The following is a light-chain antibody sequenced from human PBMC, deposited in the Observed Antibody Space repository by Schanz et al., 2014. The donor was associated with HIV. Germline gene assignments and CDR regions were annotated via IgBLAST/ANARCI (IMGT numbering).Light chain of an antibody. J-gene: IGLJ1*01. V-gene: IGLV2-14*03. CDR1: SSDVGGHNY. CDR2: DVT. CDR3: CSYAGIFSPLYV. Sequence: QSALTQPASVSGSPGQSITISCTGVSSDVGGHNYVSWYQQHPGRAPQLMIYDVTYRPSGVSDRFSGSKSGNTASLTISGLQAEDEADYYCCSYAGIFSPLYVFGTGTKLTVL.